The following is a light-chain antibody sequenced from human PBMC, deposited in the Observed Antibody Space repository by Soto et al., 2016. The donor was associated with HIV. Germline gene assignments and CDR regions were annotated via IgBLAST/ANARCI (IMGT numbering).Light chain of an antibody. CDR1: QSVNRW. CDR3: QQYDSFPWT. J-gene: IGKJ1*01. V-gene: IGKV1-5*03. Sequence: DIQMTQSPSSLSTSVGDRVTITCRASQSVNRWLAWFQKKPGQVPKLLIYKASTLKSGVPSRFSGSGSGTAFSLTINGLQSDDSATYYCQQYDSFPWTFGQGTNVE. CDR2: KAS.